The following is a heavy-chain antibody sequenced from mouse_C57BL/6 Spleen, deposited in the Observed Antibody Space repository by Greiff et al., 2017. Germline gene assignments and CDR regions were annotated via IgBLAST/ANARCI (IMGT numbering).Heavy chain of an antibody. Sequence: EVQLVESGPGLVKPSQSLSLTCSVTGYSITSGYYWNWIRQFPGNKLEWMGYISYDGSNNYNPSLKNRISITRDTSKNQFFLKLNSVTTEDTATYYCARETLRYRYAMDYWGQGTSVTVSS. CDR2: ISYDGSN. D-gene: IGHD1-1*01. V-gene: IGHV3-6*01. CDR1: GYSITSGYY. CDR3: ARETLRYRYAMDY. J-gene: IGHJ4*01.